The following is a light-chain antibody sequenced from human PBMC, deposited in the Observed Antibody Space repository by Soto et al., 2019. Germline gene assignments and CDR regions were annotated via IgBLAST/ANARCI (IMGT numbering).Light chain of an antibody. CDR3: QQLNSDPYT. CDR1: QGISSY. Sequence: IQLTQSPSSLSASVGDRVTITCRASQGISSYLAWYQQKPGKAPKLLIYAASTLQSGVPSRFSGSGSGTDFTLTISSLQPEDFATYYCQQLNSDPYTFGQGTKVDIK. CDR2: AAS. J-gene: IGKJ2*01. V-gene: IGKV1-9*01.